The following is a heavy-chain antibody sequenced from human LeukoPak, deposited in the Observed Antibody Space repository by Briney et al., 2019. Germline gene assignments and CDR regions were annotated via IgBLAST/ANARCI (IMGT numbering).Heavy chain of an antibody. CDR3: ARDYGGSSGWFDP. J-gene: IGHJ5*02. V-gene: IGHV1-58*01. D-gene: IGHD4-23*01. CDR1: GFTFTSSA. Sequence: SVKVSCTASGFTFTSSAVQWVRQARGQRLEWIGWIVVGSGNTNYAQKFQGRVTFTRDTSISTAYMELRSLTSEDTAVYYCARDYGGSSGWFDPWGQGTLVTVSS. CDR2: IVVGSGNT.